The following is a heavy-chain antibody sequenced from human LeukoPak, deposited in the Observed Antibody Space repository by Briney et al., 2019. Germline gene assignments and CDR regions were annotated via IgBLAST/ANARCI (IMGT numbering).Heavy chain of an antibody. CDR1: GFTFNDFA. CDR3: ARGNYNLGCC. J-gene: IGHJ4*02. V-gene: IGHV3-7*04. D-gene: IGHD1-14*01. CDR2: IKKDGSET. Sequence: GGSLRLSCATSGFTFNDFAMNWVRHIPGKGLEWVANIKKDGSETHYVDSVVGRFTISRDSARNSLFLQMNNLRVEDTGTYYCARGNYNLGCCWGQGTHVTVSS.